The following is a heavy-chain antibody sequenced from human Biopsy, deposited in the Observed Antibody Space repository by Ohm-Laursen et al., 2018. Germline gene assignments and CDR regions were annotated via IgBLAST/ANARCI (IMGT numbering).Heavy chain of an antibody. J-gene: IGHJ4*02. CDR1: GFMFSSYG. D-gene: IGHD2-2*01. CDR3: ARDGIVVVPAAFHLDN. Sequence: SLRLSCAASGFMFSSYGMHWVRQAPGKGLEWVAVIYYDGLNKEYADSVKGRFSISRDNSKNTLFLRMNSLRAEDTAVYYCARDGIVVVPAAFHLDNWGPGTLVTVSS. CDR2: IYYDGLNK. V-gene: IGHV3-33*01.